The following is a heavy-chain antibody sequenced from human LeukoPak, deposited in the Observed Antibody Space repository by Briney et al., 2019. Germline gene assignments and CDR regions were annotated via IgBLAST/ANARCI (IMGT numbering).Heavy chain of an antibody. V-gene: IGHV4-34*01. J-gene: IGHJ6*02. Sequence: SETLSLTCAVYGGSFSGYYWSWIRQPPGKGLEWIGEINHSGSTNYNPSLKSRVTISVDTSKNQFSLKLSSVTAADTAIYYCASIPISYYYGMDVWGQGTTVGVSS. CDR1: GGSFSGYY. CDR3: ASIPISYYYGMDV. CDR2: INHSGST. D-gene: IGHD2-21*01.